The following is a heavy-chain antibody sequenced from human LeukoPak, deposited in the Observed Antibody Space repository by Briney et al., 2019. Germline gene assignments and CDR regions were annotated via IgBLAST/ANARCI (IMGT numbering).Heavy chain of an antibody. CDR2: ISNDGSNT. V-gene: IGHV3-30-3*01. CDR1: GFSFSSYA. J-gene: IGHJ5*02. CDR3: ARAGSAWRPATSHWFDP. Sequence: PGGSLRLSCAASGFSFSSYAMHWVRQAPGKGLEGVAVISNDGSNTYYADSVKGRFTISRDNSKNTLFLQMNSLRIEDTAVFYCARAGSAWRPATSHWFDPWGQGTLVTVSS. D-gene: IGHD2-2*01.